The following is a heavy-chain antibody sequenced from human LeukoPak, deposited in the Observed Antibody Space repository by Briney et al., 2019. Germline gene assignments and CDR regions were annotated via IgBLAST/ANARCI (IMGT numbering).Heavy chain of an antibody. D-gene: IGHD2-2*01. J-gene: IGHJ4*02. CDR2: IRQDGSER. V-gene: IGHV3-7*03. CDR3: ARGCGRASCPYFSDY. CDR1: GGSISSSNW. Sequence: GTLSLTCVVSGGSISSSNWWSWVRQAPGKGLERVATIRQDGSERHSVDFVEGRFTISRDNAQNSLFLQMISLRVEDTAIYYCARGCGRASCPYFSDYWGQGALVTVSS.